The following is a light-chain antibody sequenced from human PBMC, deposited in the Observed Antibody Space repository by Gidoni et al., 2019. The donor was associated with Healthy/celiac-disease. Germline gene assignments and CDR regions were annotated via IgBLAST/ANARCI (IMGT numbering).Light chain of an antibody. Sequence: DIQLTQSPSFLSASVGDRVTITCRASQGISSYLAWYQQKPGKAPKLLIYAASTLQSGVPSRFSGSGSGTEFTLTISSLQPEDFATYYCQQLNSYPPPWTFGQGTKVEIK. V-gene: IGKV1-9*01. CDR3: QQLNSYPPPWT. CDR1: QGISSY. CDR2: AAS. J-gene: IGKJ1*01.